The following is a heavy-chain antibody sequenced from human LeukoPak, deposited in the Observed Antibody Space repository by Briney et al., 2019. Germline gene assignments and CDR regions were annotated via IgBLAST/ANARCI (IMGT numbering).Heavy chain of an antibody. D-gene: IGHD2-8*01. Sequence: SETLSLTCAVYGGSFSGYYWSWIRQPPGKGLEWIGEINHSGSTNYNPSLKSRVTISVDTSKNQFSLKLSSVTAADTAVYYCARGVLDPYHFDYWGQGTLVTVSS. CDR2: INHSGST. CDR3: ARGVLDPYHFDY. CDR1: GGSFSGYY. J-gene: IGHJ4*02. V-gene: IGHV4-34*01.